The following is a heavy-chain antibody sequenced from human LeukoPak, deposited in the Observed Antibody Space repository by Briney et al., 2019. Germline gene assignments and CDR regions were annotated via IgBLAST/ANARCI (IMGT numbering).Heavy chain of an antibody. Sequence: ASVKVSCKASGYSFISYGISWVRQAPGQGLEWLGWISAYNGNTNYAQKVQGRVTMTTVTSTGTAYMELRSLRSDDTAVYYCARDSLRFLEWSDAFDIWGQGTMVTVSS. D-gene: IGHD3-3*01. J-gene: IGHJ3*02. CDR2: ISAYNGNT. V-gene: IGHV1-18*01. CDR3: ARDSLRFLEWSDAFDI. CDR1: GYSFISYG.